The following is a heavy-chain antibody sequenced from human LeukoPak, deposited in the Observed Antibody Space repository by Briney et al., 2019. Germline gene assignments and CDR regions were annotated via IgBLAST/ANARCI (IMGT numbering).Heavy chain of an antibody. V-gene: IGHV3-23*01. Sequence: TGGSLRLSCAASGFTFSSYAMSWVRQAPGKGLEWVSTISGSGGSTYYADSVKGRFTISRDNSKNTLYLQMNSLRAEDTAVYYCAKEEYGSGSYFILHYFDYWGQGTLVTVSS. CDR1: GFTFSSYA. D-gene: IGHD3-10*01. CDR3: AKEEYGSGSYFILHYFDY. CDR2: ISGSGGST. J-gene: IGHJ4*02.